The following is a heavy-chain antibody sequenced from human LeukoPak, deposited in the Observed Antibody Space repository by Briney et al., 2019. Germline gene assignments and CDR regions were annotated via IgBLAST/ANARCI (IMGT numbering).Heavy chain of an antibody. CDR3: AKNSAAGTYYYYMDV. Sequence: GGSLRLSCAASGFTFSSYWMHWVRQAPGKGLVWVSRINSDGSSTSYADSVKGRFTISRDNAKNTLYLQMNSLRAEDTAVYYCAKNSAAGTYYYYMDVWGKGTTVTVSS. CDR2: INSDGSST. V-gene: IGHV3-74*01. D-gene: IGHD6-13*01. CDR1: GFTFSSYW. J-gene: IGHJ6*03.